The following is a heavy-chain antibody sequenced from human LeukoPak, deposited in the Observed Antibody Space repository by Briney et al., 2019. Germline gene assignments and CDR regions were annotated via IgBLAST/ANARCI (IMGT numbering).Heavy chain of an antibody. V-gene: IGHV3-15*01. Sequence: GGSLRLSCAASGFTFSNAWMSWVRQAPGKGLEWVGRIKSKTDGGTTDYAAPVKGRFTISRDDSKNTLYLQMNSLKTEDTAVYYCTTDLGWRLLPKGDYWGQGTLVTVSS. CDR2: IKSKTDGGTT. CDR1: GFTFSNAW. CDR3: TTDLGWRLLPKGDY. J-gene: IGHJ4*02. D-gene: IGHD3-10*01.